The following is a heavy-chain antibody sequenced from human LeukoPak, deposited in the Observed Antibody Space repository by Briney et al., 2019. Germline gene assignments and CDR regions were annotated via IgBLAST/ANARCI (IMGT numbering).Heavy chain of an antibody. CDR3: ASSVGSTDY. V-gene: IGHV4-34*04. D-gene: IGHD1-26*01. CDR2: INNRGGT. J-gene: IGHJ4*02. Sequence: PPETLSLTCAVYGESPTKYYWRCVCATPEGGLEWSWEINNRGGTTLTTPPKRRATLSVDTSKYQFSLKLTSVTAADAAVYYCASSVGSTDYWGQGALVTVSS. CDR1: GESPTKYY.